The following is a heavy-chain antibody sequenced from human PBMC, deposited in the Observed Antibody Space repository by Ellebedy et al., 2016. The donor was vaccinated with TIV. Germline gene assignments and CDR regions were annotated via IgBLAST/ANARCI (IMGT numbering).Heavy chain of an antibody. D-gene: IGHD3-22*01. CDR3: ARANYYDSYYFDY. Sequence: AASVKVSCKASVGTFSSYAISWVRQAPGQGLEWMGGIIPIFGTANYAQKFQGRVTITADESTSTAYMELSSLRSEDTAVYYCARANYYDSYYFDYWGQGTLVTVSS. CDR1: VGTFSSYA. J-gene: IGHJ4*02. CDR2: IIPIFGTA. V-gene: IGHV1-69*13.